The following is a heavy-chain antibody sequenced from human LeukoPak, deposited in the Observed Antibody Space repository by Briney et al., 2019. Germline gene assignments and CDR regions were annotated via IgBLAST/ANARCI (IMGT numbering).Heavy chain of an antibody. D-gene: IGHD2-2*01. CDR2: INTNTGNP. CDR3: ARQGPGYCSSTSCYGVDY. V-gene: IGHV7-4-1*02. Sequence: ASVKVSCKASGYTFTSSAMNWVRQAPGQGLEWMGWINTNTGNPTYAQGFTGRFVFSLDTSVSTAYLQISSLKAEDTAVYYRARQGPGYCSSTSCYGVDYWGQGTLVTVSS. CDR1: GYTFTSSA. J-gene: IGHJ4*02.